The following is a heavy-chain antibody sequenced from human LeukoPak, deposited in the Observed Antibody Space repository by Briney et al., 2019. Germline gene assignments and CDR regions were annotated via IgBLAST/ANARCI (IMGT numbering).Heavy chain of an antibody. Sequence: PGGSLRLSCAASGFTFSSYAMSWVRQAPGKGLEWVSAISGSGGSTYYADSVKGRFTISRDNAKNSLYLQMNSLRAEDTALYHCARVASDGDGWSYYYYMDVWGKGTTVTISS. CDR2: ISGSGGST. CDR1: GFTFSSYA. CDR3: ARVASDGDGWSYYYYMDV. D-gene: IGHD4-17*01. V-gene: IGHV3-23*01. J-gene: IGHJ6*03.